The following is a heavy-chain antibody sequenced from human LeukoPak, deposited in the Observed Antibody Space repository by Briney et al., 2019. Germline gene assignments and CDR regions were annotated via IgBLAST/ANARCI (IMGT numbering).Heavy chain of an antibody. CDR2: ISSSGSTI. J-gene: IGHJ6*02. CDR1: GFTFSSSS. D-gene: IGHD6-13*01. CDR3: ARDAYSSSWAYYYYYGMDV. Sequence: GGSLRLSCAASGFTFSSSSMNWVRQAPGKGLEWVSYISSSGSTIYYADSVKGRFTISRDNAKNSLYLQMNSLRAEDTAVYYCARDAYSSSWAYYYYYGMDVWAKGPRSPSP. V-gene: IGHV3-48*04.